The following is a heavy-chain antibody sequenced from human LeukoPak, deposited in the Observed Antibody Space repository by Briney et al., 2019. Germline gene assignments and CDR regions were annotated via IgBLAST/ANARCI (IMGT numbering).Heavy chain of an antibody. CDR1: VFTFSSYC. V-gene: IGHV3-33*01. J-gene: IGHJ4*02. Sequence: GGFLRLSCAASVFTFSSYCMHWVRHAPCKGLEWVAVIWSGGSNEYYADYEKGRFTISRDNAKNTLYLQMNSLRVEDTAVYYCARDFAGDRDYWGQGTLVTVSS. D-gene: IGHD4-17*01. CDR2: IWSGGSNE. CDR3: ARDFAGDRDY.